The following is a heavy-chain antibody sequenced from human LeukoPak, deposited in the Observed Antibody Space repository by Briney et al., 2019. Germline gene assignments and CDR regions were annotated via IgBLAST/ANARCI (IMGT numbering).Heavy chain of an antibody. V-gene: IGHV1-18*01. CDR3: ARHCSGGSCYSHDAFDI. J-gene: IGHJ3*02. D-gene: IGHD2-15*01. Sequence: ASVKVSCKSSGYIFTSNGISWVRQAPGQGLEWMGWISAYNGNTNYAQNFQGRVTMTTDTSTSTAYMELRSLRSDDTAVYYCARHCSGGSCYSHDAFDIWGQGTMVTVSS. CDR1: GYIFTSNG. CDR2: ISAYNGNT.